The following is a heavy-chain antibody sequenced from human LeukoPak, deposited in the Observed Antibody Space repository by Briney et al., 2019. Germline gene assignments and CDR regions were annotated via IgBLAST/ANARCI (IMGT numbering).Heavy chain of an antibody. CDR3: ARAKID. Sequence: GGSLRLSCAAPGFSLSSSWMTWVRQAPGKGLEWVGNINEDRSGSNYVDSVKGRFTISRDNAKNSLWLQMNSLRAEDTGVYFCARAKIDWGQGTLVTVSS. V-gene: IGHV3-7*03. CDR2: INEDRSGS. CDR1: GFSLSSSW. J-gene: IGHJ4*02. D-gene: IGHD3-22*01.